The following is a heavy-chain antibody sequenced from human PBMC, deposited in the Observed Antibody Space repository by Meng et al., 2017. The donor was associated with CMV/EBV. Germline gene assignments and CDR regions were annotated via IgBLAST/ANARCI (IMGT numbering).Heavy chain of an antibody. V-gene: IGHV3-21*01. CDR1: GFTFSSYS. CDR3: AAYCSSTSCYI. CDR2: ISSSSSYI. J-gene: IGHJ1*01. D-gene: IGHD2-2*02. Sequence: GGSLRLSCAASGFTFSSYSMNWVRQALGKGLEWVSSISSSSSYIYYADSVKGRFTISRDNAKNSLYLQMNSLRAEDTAVYYCAAYCSSTSCYIWGQGTLVTVSS.